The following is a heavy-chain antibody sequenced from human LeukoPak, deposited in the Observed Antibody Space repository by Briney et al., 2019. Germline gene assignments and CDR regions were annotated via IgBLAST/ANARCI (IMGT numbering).Heavy chain of an antibody. Sequence: ASVKVSCKASGYTFTSYDINWVRQATGQGLEWMGWMNPNSGNTGYAQKFQGRVTITRNTSISTAYMELSSLRSEDTAVYYCARDLLDIVATYYGYWGQGTLVTVSS. CDR1: GYTFTSYD. CDR2: MNPNSGNT. V-gene: IGHV1-8*03. J-gene: IGHJ4*02. CDR3: ARDLLDIVATYYGY. D-gene: IGHD5-12*01.